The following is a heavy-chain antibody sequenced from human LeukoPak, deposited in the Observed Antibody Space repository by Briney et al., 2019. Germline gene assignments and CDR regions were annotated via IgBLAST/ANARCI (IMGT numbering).Heavy chain of an antibody. CDR2: IYTSGST. CDR1: GGSISSYY. CDR3: AREKIGTGTVLGKDYYYMDV. J-gene: IGHJ6*03. V-gene: IGHV4-4*07. D-gene: IGHD3-16*01. Sequence: SETLSLTCTVSGGSISSYYWSWIRQPAGKGLEWIGRIYTSGSTNYNPSLKSRVTMSVDTSKNQFSLKLSSVTAADTAMYYCAREKIGTGTVLGKDYYYMDVWGKGTTVTVSS.